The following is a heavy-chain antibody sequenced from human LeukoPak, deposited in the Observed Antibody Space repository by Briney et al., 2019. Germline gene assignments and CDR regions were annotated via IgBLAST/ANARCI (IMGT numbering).Heavy chain of an antibody. CDR2: IWYDGSNK. D-gene: IGHD4-17*01. CDR3: ARDRLEAVSDDDYFDY. CDR1: GFTFSNHG. J-gene: IGHJ4*02. V-gene: IGHV3-33*01. Sequence: HTGGSLRLSCAAPGFTFSNHGMHWVRQAPGKGPEWVALIWYDGSNKYYGDSVKGRFTISRDNSKNTVYLQMNSLRAEDTGVYYCARDRLEAVSDDDYFDYWGQGTLVTVSS.